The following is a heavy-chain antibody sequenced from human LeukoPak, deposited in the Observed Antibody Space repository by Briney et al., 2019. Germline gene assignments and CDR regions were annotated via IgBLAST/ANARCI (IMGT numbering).Heavy chain of an antibody. V-gene: IGHV4-31*03. CDR2: ISYSGGT. CDR3: ARIVVGATFDY. Sequence: SQTLSLTCTVSGGSISSGGYYWSWVRQYPGKGLEWIGYISYSGGTYYNPSLKSRIDISVDTSKNQFFLKLSSMTAADTAVYFCARIVVGATFDYWGQGTLVTVSA. D-gene: IGHD1-26*01. J-gene: IGHJ4*02. CDR1: GGSISSGGYY.